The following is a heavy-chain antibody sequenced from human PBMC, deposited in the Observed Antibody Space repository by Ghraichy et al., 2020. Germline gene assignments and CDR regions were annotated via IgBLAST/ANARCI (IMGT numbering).Heavy chain of an antibody. Sequence: LRLSCTVSGGSISSGGYYWSWIRQHPGKGLEWIGYIYYSGSTYYNPSLKSRVTISVDTSKNQFSLKLSSVTAADTAVYYCARDRAVVVVAATDYYGMDVWGQGTTVTVSS. CDR2: IYYSGST. CDR3: ARDRAVVVVAATDYYGMDV. V-gene: IGHV4-31*03. D-gene: IGHD2-15*01. CDR1: GGSISSGGYY. J-gene: IGHJ6*02.